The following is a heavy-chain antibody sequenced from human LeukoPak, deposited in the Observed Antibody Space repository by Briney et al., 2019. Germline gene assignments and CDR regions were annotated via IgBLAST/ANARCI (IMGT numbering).Heavy chain of an antibody. CDR2: ISWNSGSI. CDR1: GFTFDDYA. CDR3: ARSDYYGSGSSGKTFDY. J-gene: IGHJ4*02. Sequence: GGSLRLSCAASGFTFDDYAMHWVRQAPGKGPEWVSGISWNSGSIGYADSVKGRFTISRDNAKNSLYLQMNSLRAEDTALYYCARSDYYGSGSSGKTFDYWGQGTLVTVSS. D-gene: IGHD3-10*01. V-gene: IGHV3-9*01.